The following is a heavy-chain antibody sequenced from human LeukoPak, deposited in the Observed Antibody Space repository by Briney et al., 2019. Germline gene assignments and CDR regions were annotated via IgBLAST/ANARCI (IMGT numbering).Heavy chain of an antibody. CDR3: ARDFYHGHCAGLSCFLLDY. Sequence: ASVKVSCKASGYTFTSYDINWVRQAPGQGLEWMGWISAYYGHTNYAQKLQGRVTMTTDTSTNTAYMELRSLRSDDTAVYYCARDFYHGHCAGLSCFLLDYWGQGALVIVSS. D-gene: IGHD2-8*02. V-gene: IGHV1-18*01. CDR2: ISAYYGHT. J-gene: IGHJ4*02. CDR1: GYTFTSYD.